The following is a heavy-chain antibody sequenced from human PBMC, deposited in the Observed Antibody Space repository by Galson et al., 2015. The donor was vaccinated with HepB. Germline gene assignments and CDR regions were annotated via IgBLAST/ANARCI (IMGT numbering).Heavy chain of an antibody. CDR3: ARVKGGSYFWGMDV. CDR1: TFTLSAYW. D-gene: IGHD3-10*01. J-gene: IGHJ6*02. Sequence: SLRLSCAAFTFTLSAYWMSWVRQAPGKGLEWVANIKRDGSEKNYVDSVKGRFTISRDNAKNSLHLQMNSLRAEDTAVYYCARVKGGSYFWGMDVWGQGTPVTVSS. CDR2: IKRDGSEK. V-gene: IGHV3-7*01.